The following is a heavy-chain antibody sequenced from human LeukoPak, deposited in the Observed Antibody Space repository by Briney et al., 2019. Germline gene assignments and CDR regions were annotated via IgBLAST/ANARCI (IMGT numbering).Heavy chain of an antibody. CDR3: ARETIFGVVIPYYFDY. V-gene: IGHV1-46*01. D-gene: IGHD3-3*01. CDR2: INPSGGST. Sequence: GASVKVSCKASGYTFTSYYMHWARQAPGQGLEWMGIINPSGGSTSYAQKFQGRVTMTRDTSTSTVYMELSSLRSEDTAVYYCARETIFGVVIPYYFDYWGQGTLVTVSS. J-gene: IGHJ4*02. CDR1: GYTFTSYY.